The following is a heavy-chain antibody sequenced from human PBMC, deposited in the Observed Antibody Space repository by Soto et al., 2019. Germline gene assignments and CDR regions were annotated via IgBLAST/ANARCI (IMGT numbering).Heavy chain of an antibody. Sequence: QPGGSLRLSCAASGFTFSSYAMHWVRQAPGKGLEWVAVISYDGSNKYYADSVKGRFTISRDNSKNTLYLQMNSLRAEDTAVYYCARDENPWYSSSSSRYFQHWGQGTLVTVSS. V-gene: IGHV3-30-3*01. CDR1: GFTFSSYA. CDR3: ARDENPWYSSSSSRYFQH. D-gene: IGHD6-6*01. CDR2: ISYDGSNK. J-gene: IGHJ1*01.